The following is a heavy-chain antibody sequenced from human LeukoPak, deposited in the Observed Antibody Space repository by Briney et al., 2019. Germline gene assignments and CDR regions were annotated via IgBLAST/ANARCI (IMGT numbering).Heavy chain of an antibody. J-gene: IGHJ5*02. V-gene: IGHV3-74*01. CDR2: IDNDGGDT. Sequence: GGSLRLSCAASGFTFTSHWMHWVRQAPGKGLVWVSRIDNDGGDTTYADSVRGRFTISRDNARNTLYLQMDSLRAEDTAVYYCVRDRPHNWFDPWGQGTLVTVSS. CDR3: VRDRPHNWFDP. D-gene: IGHD6-6*01. CDR1: GFTFTSHW.